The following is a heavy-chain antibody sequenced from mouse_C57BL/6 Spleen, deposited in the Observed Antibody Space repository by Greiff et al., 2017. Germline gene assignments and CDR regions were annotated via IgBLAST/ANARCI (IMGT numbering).Heavy chain of an antibody. CDR3: ARSLANWASYYFDY. V-gene: IGHV7-3*01. Sequence: EVHLVESGGGLVQPGGSLSLSCAASGFTFTDYYMSWVRQPPGKALEWLGFIRNKANGYTTEYSASVKGRFTISRDNSQSILYLQMNALRAEDSATYYCARSLANWASYYFDYWGQGTTLTVSS. CDR2: IRNKANGYTT. CDR1: GFTFTDYY. D-gene: IGHD4-1*01. J-gene: IGHJ2*01.